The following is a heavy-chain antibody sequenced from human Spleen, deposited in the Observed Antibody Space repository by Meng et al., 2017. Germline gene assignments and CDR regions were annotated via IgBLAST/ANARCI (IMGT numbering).Heavy chain of an antibody. CDR2: INPKSGDT. Sequence: VQLVQSGAEGKKPGASVKVSCKPSGYNFPDYYIHWGRRAPGQGLEWMGRINPKSGDTHYAQKFQARVTMTGDTSISTAYMELSGLRSDDTAMYYCARDEDISAAGKLFGDYWGQGTLVTVSS. D-gene: IGHD6-25*01. J-gene: IGHJ4*02. CDR1: GYNFPDYY. V-gene: IGHV1-2*06. CDR3: ARDEDISAAGKLFGDY.